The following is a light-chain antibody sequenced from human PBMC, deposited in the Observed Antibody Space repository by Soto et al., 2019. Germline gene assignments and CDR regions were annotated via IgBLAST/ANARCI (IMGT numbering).Light chain of an antibody. CDR1: QSVGGS. CDR2: GAS. J-gene: IGKJ1*01. V-gene: IGKV3-15*01. Sequence: EIVMTQSPATLSVSPGEGATLSCRASQSVGGSLAWYRQKPGQAPRLLIFGASTRATGIAARLGGSGSGTEFTLTISSLQSEDFAVYYCQQYSEWPWTFGRGTKVEI. CDR3: QQYSEWPWT.